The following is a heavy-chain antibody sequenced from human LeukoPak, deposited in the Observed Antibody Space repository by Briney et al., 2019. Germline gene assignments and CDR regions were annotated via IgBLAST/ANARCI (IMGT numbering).Heavy chain of an antibody. CDR3: ARDLTLEKPDYFDH. CDR2: TSLDGSNK. CDR1: GFSFTNYD. Sequence: PGGSLRLSCVASGFSFTNYDIHWVRQAPGRGLEWVAVTSLDGSNKLYTDTVRGRFIISRDNSKNTVYLQMDSLRAEDTAVYYCARDLTLEKPDYFDHWGQGTLVTVSS. J-gene: IGHJ4*02. V-gene: IGHV3-30-3*01. D-gene: IGHD1/OR15-1a*01.